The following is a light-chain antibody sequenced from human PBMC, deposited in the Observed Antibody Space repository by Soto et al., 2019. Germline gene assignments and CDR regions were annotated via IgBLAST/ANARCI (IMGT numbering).Light chain of an antibody. CDR3: LLTYRGSRV. V-gene: IGLV7-46*01. CDR1: TGVVTSGHY. Sequence: QAVVTQEPSLTVSPGGTVTLTCGSSTGVVTSGHYPYWFQQKSGQGPRTLIYDINRKHSWTPARFSGSLLGGKAALTLSGAQPEDEAEYYCLLTYRGSRVFGGGTQLTVL. J-gene: IGLJ2*01. CDR2: DIN.